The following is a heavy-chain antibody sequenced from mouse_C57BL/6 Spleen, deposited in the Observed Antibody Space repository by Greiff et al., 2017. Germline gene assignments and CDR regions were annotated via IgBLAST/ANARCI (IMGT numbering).Heavy chain of an antibody. CDR3: ARSFITTVVAVDY. D-gene: IGHD1-1*01. CDR1: GFNIKDYY. J-gene: IGHJ2*01. CDR2: IDPEDGET. V-gene: IGHV14-2*01. Sequence: DVKLQESGAELVKPGASVKLSCTASGFNIKDYYMHWVKQRTEQGLEWIGRIDPEDGETKYAPKFQGKATITADTSSNTAYLQLSSLTSEDTAVYYCARSFITTVVAVDYWGQGTTLTVSS.